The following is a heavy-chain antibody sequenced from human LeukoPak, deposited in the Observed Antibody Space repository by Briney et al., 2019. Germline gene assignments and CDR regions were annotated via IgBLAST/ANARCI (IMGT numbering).Heavy chain of an antibody. V-gene: IGHV1-18*01. D-gene: IGHD5-12*01. J-gene: IGHJ4*02. CDR3: ARGSTADTVATPLKY. Sequence: ASVKVSCKASGYTFTSYGISWVRQAPGQGLEWMGWISAYNGNTNYAQKFQGRVTMTRSTSISTANIELRSLRSEDTAVYFCARGSTADTVATPLKYWGQGTLVTVSS. CDR2: ISAYNGNT. CDR1: GYTFTSYG.